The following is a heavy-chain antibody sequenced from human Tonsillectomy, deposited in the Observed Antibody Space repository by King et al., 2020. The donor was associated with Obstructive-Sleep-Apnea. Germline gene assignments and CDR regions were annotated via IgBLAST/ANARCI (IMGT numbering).Heavy chain of an antibody. CDR3: ANRERTGAFHI. J-gene: IGHJ3*02. V-gene: IGHV3-23*04. Sequence: VQLVEAGGGLVQPGGSLRLSCAASGFTFSSVAMTWVRQAPGKGLEGVSGISGGGYSTYYADSVKGRFTISRDNSKNTLYLQVNSLRAEDTAVYYCANRERTGAFHIWGQGTMVTVSS. D-gene: IGHD1-1*01. CDR1: GFTFSSVA. CDR2: ISGGGYST.